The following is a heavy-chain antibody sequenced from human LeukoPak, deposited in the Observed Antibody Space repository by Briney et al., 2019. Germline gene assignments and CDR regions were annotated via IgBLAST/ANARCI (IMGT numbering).Heavy chain of an antibody. CDR3: ATILPVNYYMDV. J-gene: IGHJ6*03. CDR2: IYYNGHT. V-gene: IGHV4-59*01. Sequence: SETLSLTCTVSADSISSSYWSWIRQPPGKGLESIGYIYYNGHTNYNPSLKSRVTISVDTSKNQFTLKLSSVTAADTAVYYCATILPVNYYMDVWGKGTTVTVSS. CDR1: ADSISSSY. D-gene: IGHD2-21*01.